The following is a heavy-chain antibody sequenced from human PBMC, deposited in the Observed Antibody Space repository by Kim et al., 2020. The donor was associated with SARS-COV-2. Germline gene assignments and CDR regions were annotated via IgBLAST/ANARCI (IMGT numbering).Heavy chain of an antibody. J-gene: IGHJ6*02. D-gene: IGHD1-26*01. Sequence: ASVKVSCKASGYTFTSYGISWVRQAPGQGLEWMGWISAYNGNTNYAQKLQGRVTMTTDTSTSTAYMELRSLRSDDTAVYYCARSTSSTLVGAIVRYYYYGMDVWGQGTTVTVSS. V-gene: IGHV1-18*04. CDR3: ARSTSSTLVGAIVRYYYYGMDV. CDR1: GYTFTSYG. CDR2: ISAYNGNT.